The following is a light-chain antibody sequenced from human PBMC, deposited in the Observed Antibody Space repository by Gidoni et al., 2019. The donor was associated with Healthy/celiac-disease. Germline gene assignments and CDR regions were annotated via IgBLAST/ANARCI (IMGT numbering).Light chain of an antibody. CDR3: PSYDSSLSGSV. CDR1: STNSGAGYD. V-gene: IGLV1-40*01. CDR2: GNT. Sequence: QSVLTQRPSVPGAPGLRVTISCPGSSTNSGAGYDVHWYQQLPGTAPKLLTYGNTNRPSGVPDRFSGSKSCTSSSPAIPVVQAEDEADYYCPSYDSSLSGSVFGGGTKLTVL. J-gene: IGLJ2*01.